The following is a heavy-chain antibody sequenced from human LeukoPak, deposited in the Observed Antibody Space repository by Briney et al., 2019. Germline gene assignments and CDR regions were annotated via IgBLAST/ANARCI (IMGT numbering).Heavy chain of an antibody. J-gene: IGHJ4*02. D-gene: IGHD3-22*01. CDR3: ARGRNGDYYDSSGYYPFDY. V-gene: IGHV7-4-1*02. CDR2: INTNTGNP. CDR1: GYTFTSYA. Sequence: ASVMVSCKASGYTFTSYAMNWVRQAPGQGLEWMGWINTNTGNPTYAQGFTGRFVFSLDTSVSTAYLQISSLKAEDTAVYYCARGRNGDYYDSSGYYPFDYWGQGTLVTVSS.